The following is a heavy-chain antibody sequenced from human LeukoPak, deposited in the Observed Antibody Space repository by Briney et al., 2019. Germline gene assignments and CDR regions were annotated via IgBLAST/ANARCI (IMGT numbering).Heavy chain of an antibody. CDR3: ARVAGSGYYLLFDY. Sequence: GASVKVSCKASGGTFSGYAISWVRQAPGQGLEWMGRIIPILGIANYAQKFQGRVTITADKSTSTAYMELSSLRSEDTAVYYCARVAGSGYYLLFDYWGQGTLVTVSS. CDR2: IIPILGIA. CDR1: GGTFSGYA. D-gene: IGHD3-22*01. V-gene: IGHV1-69*04. J-gene: IGHJ4*02.